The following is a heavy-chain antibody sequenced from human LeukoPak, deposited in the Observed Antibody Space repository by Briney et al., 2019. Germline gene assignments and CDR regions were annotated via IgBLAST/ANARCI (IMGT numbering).Heavy chain of an antibody. CDR2: IIPIFGTA. CDR3: ARWGSIAARKAEEAFDY. Sequence: GASVKVSCKASGGTFSSYAISWVRQAPGQGLEWMGGIIPIFGTANYAQKFQGRVTITADESTSTAYMELSSLRSEDTAVYYCARWGSIAARKAEEAFDYWGQGTLVTVSS. CDR1: GGTFSSYA. V-gene: IGHV1-69*13. J-gene: IGHJ4*02. D-gene: IGHD6-6*01.